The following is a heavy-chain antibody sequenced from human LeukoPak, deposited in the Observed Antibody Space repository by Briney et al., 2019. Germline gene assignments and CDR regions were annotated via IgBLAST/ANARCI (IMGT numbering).Heavy chain of an antibody. CDR1: GFNFNDAW. J-gene: IGHJ5*02. D-gene: IGHD1-1*01. CDR3: SWELDVSFGRRLEH. Sequence: GGSLRLSCAVSGFNFNDAWMSWVRQAPGKGLEWVGRLKSRGSGGTADYSAPVKGRFTISRDDSQNTLYLQMNSLKIEDTAVYFCSWELDVSFGRRLEHWGQGTLVTVAS. V-gene: IGHV3-15*01. CDR2: LKSRGSGGTA.